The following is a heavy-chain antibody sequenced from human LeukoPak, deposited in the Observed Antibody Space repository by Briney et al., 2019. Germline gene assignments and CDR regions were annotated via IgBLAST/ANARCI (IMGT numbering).Heavy chain of an antibody. J-gene: IGHJ4*02. CDR2: ITPIFGTA. V-gene: IGHV1-69*13. CDR3: AREWGLESSGYYYAY. CDR1: GYTFTSYG. Sequence: SVKVPCKASGYTFTSYGISWVRQAPGQGFEWMGGITPIFGTANFAQKFQGRVSITADGSTSTAFMELSSLRSEDTAVYYCAREWGLESSGYYYAYWGQGTLVTVSS. D-gene: IGHD3-22*01.